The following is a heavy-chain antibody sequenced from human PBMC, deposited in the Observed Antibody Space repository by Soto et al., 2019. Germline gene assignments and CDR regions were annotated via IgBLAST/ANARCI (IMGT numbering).Heavy chain of an antibody. D-gene: IGHD1-26*01. CDR2: ISYDGSNK. J-gene: IGHJ6*02. Sequence: QVQLVESGGGVVQPGRSLRLSCAASGFTFSSYGMHWVRQAPGKGLEWVAVISYDGSNKYYADSVKGRFTISRDNSKNTLYLQMNSLRAEDTAVYYCAKDLGAASGGGVGYYYGMDVWGQGTTVTVSS. CDR1: GFTFSSYG. CDR3: AKDLGAASGGGVGYYYGMDV. V-gene: IGHV3-30*18.